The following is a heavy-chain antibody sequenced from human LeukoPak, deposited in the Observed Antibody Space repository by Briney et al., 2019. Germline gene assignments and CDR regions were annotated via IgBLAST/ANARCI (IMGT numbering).Heavy chain of an antibody. CDR1: GFTFSSYG. J-gene: IGHJ4*02. D-gene: IGHD6-19*01. CDR2: IWYDGSNK. CDR3: AKELQAGWYYFDY. V-gene: IGHV3-33*06. Sequence: PGGSLRLSCAASGFTFSSYGMHWVRQAPGKGLEWVAVIWYDGSNKYYADSVKGRFTISRDNSKNTLYLQMNSLRAEDTALYYCAKELQAGWYYFDYWGQGTLVTVSS.